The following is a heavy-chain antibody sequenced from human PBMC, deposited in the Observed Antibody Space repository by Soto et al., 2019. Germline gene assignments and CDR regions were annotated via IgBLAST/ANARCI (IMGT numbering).Heavy chain of an antibody. CDR1: GDSVSRNSAA. CDR3: ASEGTSYSRSSQFDY. J-gene: IGHJ4*02. D-gene: IGHD6-6*01. Sequence: SETLSLTCAISGDSVSRNSAAWNWIRQSPSRGLEWLGRTYYRSKWYNDYAVSVKSRITINPDTSKNQFSLQLNSVTPEDTAVYYCASEGTSYSRSSQFDYWGQGTLVTVSS. CDR2: TYYRSKWYN. V-gene: IGHV6-1*01.